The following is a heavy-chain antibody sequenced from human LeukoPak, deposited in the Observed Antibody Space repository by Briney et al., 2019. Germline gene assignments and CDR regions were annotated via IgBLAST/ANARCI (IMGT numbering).Heavy chain of an antibody. Sequence: SETLSLTCAVSGGSISSGGYSWSWIRQPPGKDLEWIGYIYHSGSTYYNPSLKSRVTISVDRSKNQFSLKLTSVTAADTAVYYCARVSLTVRGPSNGGTFDIWGQGTMVTVSS. D-gene: IGHD3-10*01. J-gene: IGHJ3*02. CDR2: IYHSGST. CDR3: ARVSLTVRGPSNGGTFDI. V-gene: IGHV4-30-2*01. CDR1: GGSISSGGYS.